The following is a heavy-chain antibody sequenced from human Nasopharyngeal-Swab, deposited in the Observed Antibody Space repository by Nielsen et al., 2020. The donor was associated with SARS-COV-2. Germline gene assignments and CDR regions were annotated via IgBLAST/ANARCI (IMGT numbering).Heavy chain of an antibody. J-gene: IGHJ4*02. CDR3: ARVHGDYAYFDY. V-gene: IGHV4-59*01. D-gene: IGHD4-17*01. CDR1: GDSISSYY. CDR2: IYYSGST. Sequence: SETLSLTCTVSGDSISSYYWSWIRQPPGKGLEWIGYIYYSGSTNYNPSLKSRVTISVDTSKNQFSLKLSSVTAADTAVYYCARVHGDYAYFDYWGQGTLVTVSS.